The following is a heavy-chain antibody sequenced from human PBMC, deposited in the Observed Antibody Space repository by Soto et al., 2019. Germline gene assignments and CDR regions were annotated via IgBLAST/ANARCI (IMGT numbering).Heavy chain of an antibody. Sequence: QVQLVESGGGVVQPGRSLRLSCAASGFTFSSYAMHWVRQAPGKGLEWVAVISYDGSNKYYADSVKGRFTISRDNSKNTLYVQMNSLRAEDTAVYYCASVPSSSGRAHFDYWGQGTLVTVSS. J-gene: IGHJ4*02. CDR2: ISYDGSNK. CDR3: ASVPSSSGRAHFDY. V-gene: IGHV3-30-3*01. D-gene: IGHD2-15*01. CDR1: GFTFSSYA.